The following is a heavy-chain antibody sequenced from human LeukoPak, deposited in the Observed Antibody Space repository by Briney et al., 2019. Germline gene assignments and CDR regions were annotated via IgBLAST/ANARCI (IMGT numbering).Heavy chain of an antibody. J-gene: IGHJ3*02. CDR2: IYYSGST. CDR1: GGSISSYY. V-gene: IGHV4-59*01. Sequence: PSETLSLTCTVSGGSISSYYWSWIRQPPGKGLEWIGYIYYSGSTNYNPSLKSRVTISVDTSKNQFSLKLSSVTAADTAVYYCASLCGSDCYRAQDAFDIWGQGTMVTVSS. CDR3: ASLCGSDCYRAQDAFDI. D-gene: IGHD2-21*01.